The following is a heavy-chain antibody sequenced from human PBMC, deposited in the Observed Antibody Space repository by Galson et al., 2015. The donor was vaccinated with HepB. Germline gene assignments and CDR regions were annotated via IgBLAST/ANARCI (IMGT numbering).Heavy chain of an antibody. D-gene: IGHD3-16*01. J-gene: IGHJ3*02. Sequence: SVKVSCKASGYTFMSYGISWVRQAPGQGLEWVGWISVYYGHTKFAQKVQGRVTMTTDTSTSTAYMELRGLRSDDTAVYYCARDQEGDGNDAFDIWGQGTMVTVSS. CDR1: GYTFMSYG. CDR3: ARDQEGDGNDAFDI. V-gene: IGHV1-18*01. CDR2: ISVYYGHT.